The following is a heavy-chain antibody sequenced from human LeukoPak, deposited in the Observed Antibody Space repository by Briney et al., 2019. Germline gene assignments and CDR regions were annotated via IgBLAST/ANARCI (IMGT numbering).Heavy chain of an antibody. Sequence: GGSLRLSCAASGFTFSSYAIHWVRQVPGKGLEWVAIISFDGSNKYYADSVKSRFTISRDNSKNTLYLQMNSLRAEDTAVYYCARSYGGTSFGYFDFWGQGTLVTVSS. V-gene: IGHV3-30*04. D-gene: IGHD4-23*01. CDR1: GFTFSSYA. CDR3: ARSYGGTSFGYFDF. J-gene: IGHJ4*02. CDR2: ISFDGSNK.